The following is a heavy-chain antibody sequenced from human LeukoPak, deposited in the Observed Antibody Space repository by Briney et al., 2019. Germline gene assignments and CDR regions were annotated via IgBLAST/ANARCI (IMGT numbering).Heavy chain of an antibody. J-gene: IGHJ3*02. CDR3: AKPLLEWLLYVVRGGGEAFDI. V-gene: IGHV3-23*01. D-gene: IGHD3-3*01. Sequence: GGSLRLSCAASGFTFSSYAMSWVRQAPGEGLEGVSAICGSCCDTYYPGSVWCRFTICRDNSKNTLYQQMSSLRAEDTAVYYCAKPLLEWLLYVVRGGGEAFDIWGQGTMVTVSS. CDR1: GFTFSSYA. CDR2: ICGSCCDT.